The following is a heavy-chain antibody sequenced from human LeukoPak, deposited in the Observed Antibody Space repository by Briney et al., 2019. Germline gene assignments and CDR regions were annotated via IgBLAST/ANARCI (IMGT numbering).Heavy chain of an antibody. Sequence: GGSLRLSCAASGFTFSSYWMHWVRQAPGGGLVWVSRINSDASGTTYADSVKGRFTISRDNPRNTLYLQMNNVGAEDTAVYYCARETDSSAYYLDYWGQGTLVTVSS. V-gene: IGHV3-74*03. D-gene: IGHD3-22*01. CDR3: ARETDSSAYYLDY. CDR1: GFTFSSYW. J-gene: IGHJ4*02. CDR2: INSDASGT.